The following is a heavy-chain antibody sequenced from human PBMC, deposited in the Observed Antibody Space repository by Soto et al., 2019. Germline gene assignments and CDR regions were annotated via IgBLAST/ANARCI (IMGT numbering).Heavy chain of an antibody. D-gene: IGHD6-19*01. CDR3: ARDGRVASSGWYDYAFDI. J-gene: IGHJ3*02. CDR2: INHSGST. CDR1: GGSFSGYY. V-gene: IGHV4-34*01. Sequence: PSETLSLTCAVYGGSFSGYYWSWIRQPPGKGLEWIGEINHSGSTNYNPSLKSRVTISVDTSKNQFSLKLSSVTAADTAVYYCARDGRVASSGWYDYAFDIWGQGTMVTVSS.